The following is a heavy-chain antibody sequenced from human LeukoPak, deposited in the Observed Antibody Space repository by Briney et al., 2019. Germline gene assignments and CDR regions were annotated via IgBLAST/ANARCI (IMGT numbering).Heavy chain of an antibody. Sequence: PSETLSLTCTVSGGSISSFYWSWIRQPPGKGLEWIGYIYYSGGTNYNPSLKSRVTISVDTSKNQFSLKLSSVTAADTAMYYCARRDGAVWGQGTLVTVSS. CDR1: GGSISSFY. V-gene: IGHV4-59*01. D-gene: IGHD4/OR15-4a*01. CDR3: ARRDGAV. J-gene: IGHJ4*02. CDR2: IYYSGGT.